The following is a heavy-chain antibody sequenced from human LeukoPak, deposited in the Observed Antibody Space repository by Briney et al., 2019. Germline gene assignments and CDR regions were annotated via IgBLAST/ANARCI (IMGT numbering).Heavy chain of an antibody. CDR2: IYPGYSDA. V-gene: IGHV5-51*01. CDR1: GYKLTNNC. D-gene: IGHD6-13*01. CDR3: VRFGLTSSLDH. J-gene: IGHJ5*02. Sequence: GESLKISCKISGYKLTNNCIGWVRQVPGKGLEWMGLIYPGYSDAKYSPSFQGQVTLSVYASISTAYLQLSGLRASDTAIYYCVRFGLTSSLDHWGQGTLVTVSS.